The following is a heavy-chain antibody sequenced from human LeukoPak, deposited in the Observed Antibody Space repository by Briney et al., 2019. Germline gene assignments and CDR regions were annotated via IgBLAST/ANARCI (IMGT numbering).Heavy chain of an antibody. CDR1: GYTFTSYG. V-gene: IGHV1-2*02. D-gene: IGHD5-18*01. CDR2: INPNSGGT. J-gene: IGHJ4*02. Sequence: HRASVKVSCKASGYTFTSYGISWVRQAPGQGLEWMGWINPNSGGTNYAQKFQGRVTMTRDTSISTAYLEVSWLSSDDTAVYYCARDFGTYGTAMATGFDYCGQGTLVTVSS. CDR3: ARDFGTYGTAMATGFDY.